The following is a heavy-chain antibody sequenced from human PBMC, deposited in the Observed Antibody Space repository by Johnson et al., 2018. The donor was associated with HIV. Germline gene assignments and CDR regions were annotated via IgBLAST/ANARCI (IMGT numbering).Heavy chain of an antibody. CDR1: GFTFSSYA. Sequence: QVQLVESGGGVVQPGRSLRLSCAASGFTFSSYAMHWVRQAPGKGLEWVAVISYDGSNKYYADSVKGRFTISRDNSKNTLYLQMNSLRAEDTAVYYCARDPSLYYDCWRGGFAFDIGGQGTMVTVSS. CDR3: ARDPSLYYDCWRGGFAFDI. D-gene: IGHD3-3*01. CDR2: ISYDGSNK. J-gene: IGHJ3*02. V-gene: IGHV3-30*04.